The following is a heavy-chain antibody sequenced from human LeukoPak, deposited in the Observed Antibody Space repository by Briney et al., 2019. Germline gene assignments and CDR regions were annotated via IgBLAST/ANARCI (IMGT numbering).Heavy chain of an antibody. V-gene: IGHV1-2*06. J-gene: IGHJ4*02. CDR2: INPNSGGT. CDR3: ARSHLGARRGGSSVDY. Sequence: GASVKVSCKASGYTFTGYYMHWVRQAPGQGLEWMGRINPNSGGTNYAQKFQGRVTMTRDTSISTAYMELSRLRSDDTAVYYCARSHLGARRGGSSVDYWGQGTLVTVSS. CDR1: GYTFTGYY. D-gene: IGHD6-6*01.